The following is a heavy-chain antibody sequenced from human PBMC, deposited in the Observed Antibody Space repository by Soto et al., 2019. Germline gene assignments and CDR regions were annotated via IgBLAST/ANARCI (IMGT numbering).Heavy chain of an antibody. CDR1: DGSITSGDYY. CDR2: IYYTGST. V-gene: IGHV4-30-4*01. J-gene: IGHJ4*02. Sequence: QVQLQESGPGLVKPSQTLSLTCTVSDGSITSGDYYWSWIRQPPGKGLEWIGYIYYTGSTSYNPSLKSRVTISLDTYKDQFSLKLSSVTAADTAVYYCARVLYGDYSLYYFDYWGQGTLVTVSS. CDR3: ARVLYGDYSLYYFDY. D-gene: IGHD4-17*01.